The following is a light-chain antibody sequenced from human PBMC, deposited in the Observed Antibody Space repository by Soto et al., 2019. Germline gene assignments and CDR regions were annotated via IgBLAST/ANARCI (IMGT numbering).Light chain of an antibody. CDR1: QGISSY. CDR2: AAS. CDR3: QQTYSNPRT. V-gene: IGKV1-8*01. Sequence: AIRMTQSPSSLSASTGDRVTITCRASQGISSYLAWYQQKPGKAPKLLIYAASTLQSGVPSRFSGSGSGTDFTLTISCLQSEDFATYYCQQTYSNPRTFGQGTKVEIK. J-gene: IGKJ1*01.